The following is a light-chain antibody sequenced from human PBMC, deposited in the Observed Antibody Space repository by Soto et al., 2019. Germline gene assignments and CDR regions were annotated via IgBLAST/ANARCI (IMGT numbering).Light chain of an antibody. V-gene: IGKV3-11*01. J-gene: IGKJ4*02. Sequence: EIVSTQSRATLCWSAGGRATLSGRASQSVSNYLIWYQQKPGQSPRLLIYDVSNRATAIPARFSGSGSGTAFPPTISSLEPEDLAVYYCQQYGSSGTVGPVTQVEIK. CDR3: QQYGSSGT. CDR1: QSVSNY. CDR2: DVS.